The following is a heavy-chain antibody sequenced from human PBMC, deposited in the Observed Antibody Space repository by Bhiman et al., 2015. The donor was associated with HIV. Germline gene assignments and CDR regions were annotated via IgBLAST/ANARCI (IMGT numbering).Heavy chain of an antibody. Sequence: EVQLVESGGGLVQPGGSLRLSCAASGFTFSTYSITWVRQAPGKGLEWVSYISGGSSTLYYADSVKGRFTISRDDARNSLYLQMNSLRAEDTAIYYCAISLSAWIAASPSSFDIWGQGTMVTVSS. J-gene: IGHJ3*02. D-gene: IGHD6-13*01. V-gene: IGHV3-48*01. CDR3: AISLSAWIAASPSSFDI. CDR1: GFTFSTYS. CDR2: ISGGSSTL.